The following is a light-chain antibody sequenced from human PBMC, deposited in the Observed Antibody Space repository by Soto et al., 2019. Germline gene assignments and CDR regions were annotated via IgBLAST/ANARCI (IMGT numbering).Light chain of an antibody. CDR2: DVS. Sequence: QSVLTQPRSVSGSPGQSVTISCTGTSSDVGGYNYVSWYQQHPGKAPKLMIYDVSKRPSGVPDRFFGSKSGNTASLTISGLQAEDEADYSCCSYAGSYTWVFGGGTKVTVL. V-gene: IGLV2-11*01. CDR1: SSDVGGYNY. CDR3: CSYAGSYTWV. J-gene: IGLJ3*02.